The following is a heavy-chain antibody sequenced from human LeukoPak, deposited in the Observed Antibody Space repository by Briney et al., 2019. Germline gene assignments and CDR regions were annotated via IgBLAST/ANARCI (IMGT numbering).Heavy chain of an antibody. CDR2: ISGSGDST. V-gene: IGHV3-23*01. Sequence: GGSLRLSCAASGFTFSSYAMSWVRQAPGKGLEWVSAISGSGDSTYYGDSVKGRFTISRDNSKNTLYLQMNSLRAEDTAVYYCAKSHRGYAPRRTYYYYMDVWGKGTTVTVSS. D-gene: IGHD5-12*01. J-gene: IGHJ6*03. CDR1: GFTFSSYA. CDR3: AKSHRGYAPRRTYYYYMDV.